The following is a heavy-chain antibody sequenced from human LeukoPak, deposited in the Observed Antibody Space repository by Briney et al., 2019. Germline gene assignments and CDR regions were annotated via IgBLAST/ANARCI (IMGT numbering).Heavy chain of an antibody. D-gene: IGHD3-10*01. CDR2: ISYDGSNK. J-gene: IGHJ4*02. V-gene: IGHV3-30*04. CDR1: GFTFSSCA. Sequence: PGGSLRLSCAASGFTFSSCAMHWVRHAPGNGLEWVAVISYDGSNKYYANSVKGRFTISRDNSKNTLYLQMNSLRAEDGAVYYCASGAYYYGSGSYFDYWGQGTMVTVSS. CDR3: ASGAYYYGSGSYFDY.